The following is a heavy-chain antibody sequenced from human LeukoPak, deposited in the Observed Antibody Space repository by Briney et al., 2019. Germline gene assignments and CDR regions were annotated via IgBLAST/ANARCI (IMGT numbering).Heavy chain of an antibody. D-gene: IGHD2-2*01. CDR1: GFTFSSYW. V-gene: IGHV3-7*03. J-gene: IGHJ4*02. CDR3: ARGLPATLLDY. CDR2: INHNGNVN. Sequence: GGSLRLSCAASGFTFSSYWMNWARQAPGKGLEWVASINHNGNVNYYVDSVKGRFTISRDNAKNSLYLQMSNLRAEDTAVCYCARGLPATLLDYWGQGTLVTVSS.